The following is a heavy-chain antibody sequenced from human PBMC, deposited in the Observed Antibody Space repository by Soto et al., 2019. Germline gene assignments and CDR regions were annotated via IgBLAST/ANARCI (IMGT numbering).Heavy chain of an antibody. D-gene: IGHD3-22*01. Sequence: GESLKISCQISGYPFTSYWIGWVRQMPGKGLEWMGIIYPGDSDTRYSPSFQGQVTISADKSISTAYLQWSSLKASDTAMYYCARHRYYYDSSGYYSGLHNNRFDPWGQGTLVTVSS. J-gene: IGHJ5*02. V-gene: IGHV5-51*01. CDR2: IYPGDSDT. CDR3: ARHRYYYDSSGYYSGLHNNRFDP. CDR1: GYPFTSYW.